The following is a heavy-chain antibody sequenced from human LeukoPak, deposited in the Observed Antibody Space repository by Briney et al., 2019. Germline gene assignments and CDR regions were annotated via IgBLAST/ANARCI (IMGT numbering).Heavy chain of an antibody. Sequence: ASVKVSCKASGYTFTGYYMHWVRQAPGQGLEWMGWINPNSGGTDYAQKFQGRVTMTRDTSISTAYMELSRLRSDDTAVYYCARGPNKSDGGNSGSAWFDPWGQGTLVTVSS. J-gene: IGHJ5*02. CDR3: ARGPNKSDGGNSGSAWFDP. V-gene: IGHV1-2*02. D-gene: IGHD4-23*01. CDR1: GYTFTGYY. CDR2: INPNSGGT.